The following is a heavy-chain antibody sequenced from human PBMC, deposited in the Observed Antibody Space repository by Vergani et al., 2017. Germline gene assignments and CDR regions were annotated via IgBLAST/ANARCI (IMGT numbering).Heavy chain of an antibody. CDR3: ARDIEGYYVWRTPRGDAFDI. Sequence: EVQLVESGGGLVKPGGSLRLSCAASGFTFSSYSMNWVRQAPGKGLEWVSSISSSSSYIYYADSVKGRFTISRDNAKNSLYPQMNSLRAEDTAVYYCARDIEGYYVWRTPRGDAFDIWGQGTMVTVSS. D-gene: IGHD3-10*02. CDR1: GFTFSSYS. CDR2: ISSSSSYI. V-gene: IGHV3-21*01. J-gene: IGHJ3*02.